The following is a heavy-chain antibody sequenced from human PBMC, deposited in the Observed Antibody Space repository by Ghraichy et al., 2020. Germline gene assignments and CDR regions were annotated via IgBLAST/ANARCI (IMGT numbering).Heavy chain of an antibody. D-gene: IGHD3-16*01. CDR1: GFTFKNYG. Sequence: RGSLRLSCAASGFTFKNYGMSWVRQAPGKGLEWVSAIGGRGGDIQYADSVKGRFTISRDNSKSILYLQLNSLRVEDTAVYYCAKSPRDLGSLFDDWGQGTLVTVSS. J-gene: IGHJ4*02. CDR2: IGGRGGDI. V-gene: IGHV3-23*01. CDR3: AKSPRDLGSLFDD.